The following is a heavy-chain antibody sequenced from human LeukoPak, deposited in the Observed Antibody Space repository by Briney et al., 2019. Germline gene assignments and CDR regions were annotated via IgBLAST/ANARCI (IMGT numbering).Heavy chain of an antibody. D-gene: IGHD6-13*01. CDR3: AREWQRGIAAAGTRIEGDY. CDR1: GFSVSGYW. Sequence: GGSLRLSCAVSGFSVSGYWMTWVRQAPGKGLEWVANIKQDGSEKNYVDSVKGRFTISRDNAENSLFLQMNSLRVEDTAVYYCAREWQRGIAAAGTRIEGDYWGQGTLVAVSS. CDR2: IKQDGSEK. V-gene: IGHV3-7*01. J-gene: IGHJ4*02.